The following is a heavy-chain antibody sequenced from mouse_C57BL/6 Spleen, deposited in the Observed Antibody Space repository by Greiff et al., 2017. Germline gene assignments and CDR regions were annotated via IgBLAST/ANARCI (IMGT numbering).Heavy chain of an antibody. CDR1: GYSITSGYD. CDR2: ISYSGST. J-gene: IGHJ4*01. CDR3: ARDGKGAMDY. Sequence: EVHLVESGPGMVKPSQSLSLTCTVTGYSITSGYDWHWIRHLPGNKLEWMGYISYSGSTNYNPSLKSRISITHDTSKNHYFLKLNSVTTEDTATYYCARDGKGAMDYWGQGTSVTVSS. D-gene: IGHD2-1*01. V-gene: IGHV3-1*01.